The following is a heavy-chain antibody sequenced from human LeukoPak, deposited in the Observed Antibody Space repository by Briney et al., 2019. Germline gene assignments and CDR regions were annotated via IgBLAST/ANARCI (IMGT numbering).Heavy chain of an antibody. V-gene: IGHV3-33*01. D-gene: IGHD2-2*01. Sequence: PGGSLRLSCAASAFTFTNYGMHWVRQAPGKRLEWVAVIWYDGSNQYYADSVKGRFTISRDNSKNTLYLQMDSLRAEDTAVYYCARGYHTVDIWGQGTMVTVSS. CDR2: IWYDGSNQ. CDR3: ARGYHTVDI. CDR1: AFTFTNYG. J-gene: IGHJ3*02.